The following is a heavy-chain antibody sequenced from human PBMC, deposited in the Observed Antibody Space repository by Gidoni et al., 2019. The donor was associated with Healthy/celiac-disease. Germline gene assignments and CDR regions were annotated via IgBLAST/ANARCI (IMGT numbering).Heavy chain of an antibody. CDR2: ISYDGSNK. CDR3: ARPYDSSSGGGAFDI. D-gene: IGHD3-22*01. V-gene: IGHV3-30-3*01. Sequence: QVQLVESGGGVVQPGRSLRLSCAASGFTFSSYAMHWVRQAPGKGLEWVAVISYDGSNKYYADSVKGRFTISRDNSKNTLYLQMNSLRAEDTAVYYCARPYDSSSGGGAFDIWGQGTMVTVSS. CDR1: GFTFSSYA. J-gene: IGHJ3*02.